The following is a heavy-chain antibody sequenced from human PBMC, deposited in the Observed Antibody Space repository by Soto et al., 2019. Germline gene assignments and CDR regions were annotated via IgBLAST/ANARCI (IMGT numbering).Heavy chain of an antibody. J-gene: IGHJ6*03. D-gene: IGHD1-26*01. CDR3: ARRAEDHYFYYMGV. CDR2: IRPYNGDT. V-gene: IGHV1-18*01. Sequence: QAQLVQSGSEVKRPGASVKVSCKASGYSFSSYGIVWVRQAPGQGLEWMGWIRPYNGDTNSAQKFQGRVPLTTDTSTSTAYMELRSLRYDETAVYYCARRAEDHYFYYMGVWGKGTTVTVSS. CDR1: GYSFSSYG.